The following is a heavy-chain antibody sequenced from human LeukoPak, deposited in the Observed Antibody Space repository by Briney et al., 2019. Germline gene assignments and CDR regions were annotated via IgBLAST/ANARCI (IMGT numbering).Heavy chain of an antibody. CDR1: GGTFSSYA. CDR2: IIPIFGTA. D-gene: IGHD2-15*01. CDR3: ARDSRDIVVVVAAHHYYYYMDV. V-gene: IGHV1-69*06. J-gene: IGHJ6*03. Sequence: ASVKVSCKASGGTFSSYAISWVRQAPGQGLEWMGGIIPIFGTANYAQKFQGRVTITADKSTSTAYMELSSLRSEDTAVYYCARDSRDIVVVVAAHHYYYYMDVWGKGTTVTVSS.